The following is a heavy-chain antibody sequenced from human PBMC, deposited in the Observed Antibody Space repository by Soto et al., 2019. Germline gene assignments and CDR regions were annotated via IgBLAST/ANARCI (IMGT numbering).Heavy chain of an antibody. D-gene: IGHD4-17*01. CDR1: GFTFSSYG. V-gene: IGHV3-33*01. Sequence: QVQLVESGGGVVQPGRSLRLSCAASGFTFSSYGMHWVRQAPGKGLEWVAVIWYDGSNKYYADSVKGRFTISRDNSKNTLYLQMNSLRAEDTAVYYCARDFRGEQNPNYGMDVWGQGTTVTVSS. J-gene: IGHJ6*02. CDR3: ARDFRGEQNPNYGMDV. CDR2: IWYDGSNK.